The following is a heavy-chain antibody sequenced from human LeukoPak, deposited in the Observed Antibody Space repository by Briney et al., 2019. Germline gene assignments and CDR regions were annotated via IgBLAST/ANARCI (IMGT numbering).Heavy chain of an antibody. CDR1: GYSISSGYY. CDR2: IYHSGST. CDR3: ARERRYCSSTRCYIGWFDP. J-gene: IGHJ5*02. Sequence: SETLSLTCTVSGYSISSGYYWGWIRQPPGKGLEWIGSIYHSGSTHYNPSLESRVTKSVDTSKNQFSLKLSSVTAADTAVYYCARERRYCSSTRCYIGWFDPWGQGTLVTVSS. V-gene: IGHV4-38-2*02. D-gene: IGHD2-2*02.